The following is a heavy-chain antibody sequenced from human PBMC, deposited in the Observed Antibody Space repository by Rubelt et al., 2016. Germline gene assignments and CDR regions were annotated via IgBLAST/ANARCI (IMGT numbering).Heavy chain of an antibody. Sequence: QVQLVQSGAEVKKPGSSVKVSCKASGGTFSSYAISWVRQAPGQGLEWMGGIIPIFGTANYAQKCQGRVTITADKSTSTAYMELSSLRSEDTAVYYCARDRLLDYSSGGDAFDIWGQGTMVTVSS. CDR2: IIPIFGTA. J-gene: IGHJ3*02. D-gene: IGHD2-15*01. CDR3: ARDRLLDYSSGGDAFDI. CDR1: GGTFSSYA. V-gene: IGHV1-69*06.